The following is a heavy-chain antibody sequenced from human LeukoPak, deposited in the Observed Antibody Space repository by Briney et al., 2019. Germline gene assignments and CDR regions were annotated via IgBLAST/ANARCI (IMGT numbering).Heavy chain of an antibody. V-gene: IGHV1-69*02. D-gene: IGHD3-22*01. J-gene: IGHJ4*02. CDR3: WTYYYDSSGYYSDY. Sequence: VKVSCKASGGTFSSYTISWVRQAPGQGLEWMGRIIPILGIANYAQKFQGRVTITADNSTSTAYMELSSLRSEDTAVYYCWTYYYDSSGYYSDYWGQGTLVTVSS. CDR2: IIPILGIA. CDR1: GGTFSSYT.